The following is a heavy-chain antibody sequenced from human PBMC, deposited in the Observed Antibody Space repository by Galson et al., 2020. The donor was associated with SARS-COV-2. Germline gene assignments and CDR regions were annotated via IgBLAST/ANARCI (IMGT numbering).Heavy chain of an antibody. D-gene: IGHD5-12*01. J-gene: IGHJ6*02. Sequence: QLGESLKISCAASGFTFSSYGMHWVRQAPGKGLEWVAVISYDGSNKYYADSVKGRFTISRDNSKNTLYLQMNSLRAEDTAVYYCVTGWLPYYSGMDVWGQGTTVTVSS. V-gene: IGHV3-30*03. CDR1: GFTFSSYG. CDR2: ISYDGSNK. CDR3: VTGWLPYYSGMDV.